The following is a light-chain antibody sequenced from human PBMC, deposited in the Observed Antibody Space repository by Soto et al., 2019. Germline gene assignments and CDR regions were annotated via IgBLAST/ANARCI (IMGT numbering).Light chain of an antibody. CDR1: SSDVGRYNY. V-gene: IGLV2-14*01. Sequence: QSVLTRPASVSGAAGQAITISCIGTSSDVGRYNYVSWYQQHPGQAPRLMIYDVNNRPSGVSNRFSGSKSDNTASLTISGLQAEDEADYYCSSYTSSSTRVFGTGTKSPS. CDR2: DVN. CDR3: SSYTSSSTRV. J-gene: IGLJ1*01.